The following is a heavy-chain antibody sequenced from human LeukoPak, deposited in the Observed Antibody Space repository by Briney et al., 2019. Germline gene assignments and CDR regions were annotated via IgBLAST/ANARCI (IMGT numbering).Heavy chain of an antibody. CDR2: IYTSGNT. CDR3: ARDHSLFDY. CDR1: GGSISSYY. V-gene: IGHV4-4*07. D-gene: IGHD2-21*01. Sequence: SETLSLTCTVSGGSISSYYWSWIRQPAGKGLEWIGRIYTSGNTDYNPSLKSRLTMSVDTSKNHFSLRLSSVIAADTAIYYCARDHSLFDYWGQGTLVTVSS. J-gene: IGHJ4*02.